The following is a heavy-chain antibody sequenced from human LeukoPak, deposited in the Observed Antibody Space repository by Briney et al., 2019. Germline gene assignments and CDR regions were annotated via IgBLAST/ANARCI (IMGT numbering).Heavy chain of an antibody. J-gene: IGHJ4*02. CDR2: INHSGST. CDR1: GGSFSGYY. D-gene: IGHD3-22*01. V-gene: IGHV4-34*01. CDR3: ARGHEKYYDSSGYYYNFDY. Sequence: SETLSLTCAVYGGSFSGYYWSWIRQPPGKGLEWIGEINHSGSTNYNPSLKSRVTISVDTSKNQFSLKLSSVTAADTAVYYCARGHEKYYDSSGYYYNFDYWGQGTLVTVSS.